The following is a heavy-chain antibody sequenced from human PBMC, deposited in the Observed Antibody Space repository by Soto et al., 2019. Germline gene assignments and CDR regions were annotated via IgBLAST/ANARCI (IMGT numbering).Heavy chain of an antibody. CDR3: ARDRGQVVVYNYGMDV. CDR1: GYTFTTYV. Sequence: ASVKVSCKAAGYTFTTYVISLVRQAPGQGLEWMGWISVYNGNTNYAQKLQGRVTMTTDTSTSTAYMDLRSLRSDDTAVYYCARDRGQVVVYNYGMDVWGQGTTVTVSS. D-gene: IGHD6-6*01. J-gene: IGHJ6*02. CDR2: ISVYNGNT. V-gene: IGHV1-18*01.